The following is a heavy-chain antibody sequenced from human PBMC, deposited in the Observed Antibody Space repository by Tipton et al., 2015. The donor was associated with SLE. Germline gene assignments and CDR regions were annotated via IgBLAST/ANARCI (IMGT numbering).Heavy chain of an antibody. CDR3: ARDYSTYGWLDD. CDR2: INYDGSI. CDR1: GGSFNNYY. V-gene: IGHV4-34*01. Sequence: TLSLTCAIYGGSFNNYYWSWIRQAPGKGLEWIGEINYDGSINYNPSHKSRVTISVDTSKNQFSLKLSSGTAADTAVYYCARDYSTYGWLDDWGQGTLVTVSS. J-gene: IGHJ5*02. D-gene: IGHD4-11*01.